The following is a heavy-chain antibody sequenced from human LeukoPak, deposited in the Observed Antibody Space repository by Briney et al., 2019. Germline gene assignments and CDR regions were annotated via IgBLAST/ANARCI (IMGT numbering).Heavy chain of an antibody. D-gene: IGHD3-3*01. V-gene: IGHV3-66*02. CDR1: GFTFSSYA. Sequence: PGGSLRLSCAASGFTFSSYAMSWVRQAPGKGLEWVSVIYSGGDTPYVDSVKGRFTISRDNSKNTEHLQMNSLRPEDTAVYYCARGFFNFDYWGQGILVTVSS. J-gene: IGHJ4*02. CDR2: IYSGGDT. CDR3: ARGFFNFDY.